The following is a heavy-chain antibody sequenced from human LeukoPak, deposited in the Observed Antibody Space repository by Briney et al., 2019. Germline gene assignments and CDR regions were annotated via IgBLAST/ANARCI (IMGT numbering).Heavy chain of an antibody. D-gene: IGHD5-24*01. Sequence: SETLSLTCAVYGGSCDDYYCSWLRQPPGKGLEWIGEIHPSGIFYYNSSLLSRVTISIDTSKSQFSLRLTSVTAADAAFYYCARGRDRSKAGDHWGQGSLVTVSS. CDR1: GGSCDDYY. CDR3: ARGRDRSKAGDH. V-gene: IGHV4-34*01. CDR2: IHPSGIF. J-gene: IGHJ4*02.